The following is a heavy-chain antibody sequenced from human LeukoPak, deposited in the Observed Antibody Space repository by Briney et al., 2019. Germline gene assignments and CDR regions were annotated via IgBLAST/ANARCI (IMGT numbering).Heavy chain of an antibody. V-gene: IGHV3-21*01. CDR1: GFTFSTLS. D-gene: IGHD5-18*01. CDR3: ARLTGVVNAFDY. Sequence: PGGSLRLSCAASGFTFSTLSMTWVRQAPGKGREWVSSISSGSSDISYADSVKGRFTISRDNAKYSLYLQVNSLRAEDTAVYYCARLTGVVNAFDYWGQGTLVTVSS. CDR2: ISSGSSDI. J-gene: IGHJ4*02.